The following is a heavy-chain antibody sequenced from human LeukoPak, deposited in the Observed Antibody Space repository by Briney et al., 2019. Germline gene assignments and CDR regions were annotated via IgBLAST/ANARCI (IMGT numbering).Heavy chain of an antibody. Sequence: SETLSLTCTVSGGSISSGSYYWTWIRQPAGKGLEWIGRIYISESANYNSSLESRVTISVDTSKNQFSLKLSSATAADTAVYYCARSRERICSATACYVDLQARWGHGTLVTVSS. D-gene: IGHD2-2*01. CDR1: GGSISSGSYY. CDR3: ARSRERICSATACYVDLQAR. CDR2: IYISESA. J-gene: IGHJ4*01. V-gene: IGHV4-61*02.